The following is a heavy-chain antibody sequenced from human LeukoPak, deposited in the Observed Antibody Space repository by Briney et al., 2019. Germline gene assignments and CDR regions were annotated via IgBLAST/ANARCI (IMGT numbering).Heavy chain of an antibody. D-gene: IGHD6-13*01. CDR3: ARRRAAAGIYYFHY. J-gene: IGHJ4*02. CDR1: GYCFTSYW. V-gene: IGHV5-51*01. Sequence: GESLKISCKGSGYCFTSYWIAWVRQMPGKGLEWMGITYLGDSDTRYSPSFQGQVTISVDKSISTAYLQWSSLKASDTAMYYCARRRAAAGIYYFHYWGQGTLVTVSS. CDR2: TYLGDSDT.